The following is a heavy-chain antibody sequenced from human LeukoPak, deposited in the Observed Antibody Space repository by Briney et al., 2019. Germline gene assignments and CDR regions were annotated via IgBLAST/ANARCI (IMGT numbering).Heavy chain of an antibody. J-gene: IGHJ6*03. Sequence: GGSLRLSCAASGFTFSDYYMSWIRQAPGKGREGVSYISFSGSPTQYADSVKGRFTISRDNAKNSLYLQMNSLRAEDTAVYYCARVGSAFGYYYYYMDVWGKGTTVTVSS. CDR1: GFTFSDYY. V-gene: IGHV3-11*04. D-gene: IGHD3-16*01. CDR2: ISFSGSPT. CDR3: ARVGSAFGYYYYYMDV.